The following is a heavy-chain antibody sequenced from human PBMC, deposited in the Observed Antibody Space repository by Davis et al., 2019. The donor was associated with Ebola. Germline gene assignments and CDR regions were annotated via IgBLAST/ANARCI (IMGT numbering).Heavy chain of an antibody. J-gene: IGHJ4*02. D-gene: IGHD4-11*01. Sequence: GESLKISCAASGFTFSSYWMSWVRQAPGKGLEWVANIKQDGSEKYYVDSVKGRITISRDNAKNSLYLQMNSLRAEDTAVYYCARRHALYSTYGDWGQGTLVTVSS. CDR2: IKQDGSEK. V-gene: IGHV3-7*01. CDR3: ARRHALYSTYGD. CDR1: GFTFSSYW.